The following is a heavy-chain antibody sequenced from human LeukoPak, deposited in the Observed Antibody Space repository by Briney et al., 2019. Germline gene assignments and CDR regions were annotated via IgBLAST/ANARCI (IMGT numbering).Heavy chain of an antibody. CDR3: ARVLTTVTSCDY. V-gene: IGHV3-21*01. CDR1: GFTFSSYS. D-gene: IGHD4-17*01. CDR2: ISSSSSYI. Sequence: GGSLRLSCAASGFTFSSYSMNWVRQAPGKGLEWVSSISSSSSYIYYADSVKGRFTISRDNAKNSLYLQMNSLRAEDTAVYYCARVLTTVTSCDYWGQGTLVTVSS. J-gene: IGHJ4*02.